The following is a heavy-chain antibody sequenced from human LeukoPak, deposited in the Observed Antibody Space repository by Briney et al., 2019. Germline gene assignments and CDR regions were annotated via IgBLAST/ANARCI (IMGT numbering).Heavy chain of an antibody. J-gene: IGHJ6*03. CDR1: GYTFTGYH. CDR3: ASFRVVPAAKLGYYYYYMDV. Sequence: GASVKVSCEASGYTFTGYHMHWVRQAPGQGLEWMGWINPNSGGTNYAQKFQGRVTMTRDTSISTAYMELSRLRSDDTAVYYCASFRVVPAAKLGYYYYYMDVWGKGTTVTVSS. D-gene: IGHD2-2*01. CDR2: INPNSGGT. V-gene: IGHV1-2*02.